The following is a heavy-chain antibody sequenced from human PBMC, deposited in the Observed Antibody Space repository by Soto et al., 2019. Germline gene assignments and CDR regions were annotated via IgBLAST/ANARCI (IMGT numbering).Heavy chain of an antibody. CDR2: MYSGGNT. V-gene: IGHV4-39*01. Sequence: QLQLQESGPGLVKPSETLSLTCTVSGGSFSSSTYYWGGIRQPPGKGLEWIGSMYSGGNTYYNPSLKSRVTVSVDTSKNHFSLKLTSVTAADTAMYYCARQPYDSTGYYYGAWGQGTLVTVSS. J-gene: IGHJ5*02. D-gene: IGHD3-22*01. CDR1: GGSFSSSTYY. CDR3: ARQPYDSTGYYYGA.